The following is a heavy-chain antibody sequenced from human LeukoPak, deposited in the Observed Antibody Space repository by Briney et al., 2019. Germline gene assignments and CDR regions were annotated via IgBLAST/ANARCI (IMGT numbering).Heavy chain of an antibody. Sequence: GSLRLSCAASGFTLSTYSMNWVRQAPGKGLEWVSYMSSSTSSAIFYADSVRGRFTISRDNAKNSLYLQMNSLRDEDTAVYYCASETTVTSVFDYWGQGTLVTVSS. D-gene: IGHD4-17*01. CDR3: ASETTVTSVFDY. J-gene: IGHJ4*02. V-gene: IGHV3-48*02. CDR2: MSSSTSSAI. CDR1: GFTLSTYS.